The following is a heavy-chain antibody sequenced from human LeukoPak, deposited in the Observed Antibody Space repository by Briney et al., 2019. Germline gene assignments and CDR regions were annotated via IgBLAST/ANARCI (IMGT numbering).Heavy chain of an antibody. Sequence: GRCLRLSCAASGFTFSSYAMSWVRQAPGKGLEWVSAISGSGGRTYYADSVKGRFTISRDNFKNTLYLQMNSLRAEDTAVYYCAKGTHSGYDYFDYWGRGTLVTVSS. CDR1: GFTFSSYA. V-gene: IGHV3-23*01. J-gene: IGHJ4*02. D-gene: IGHD5-12*01. CDR2: ISGSGGRT. CDR3: AKGTHSGYDYFDY.